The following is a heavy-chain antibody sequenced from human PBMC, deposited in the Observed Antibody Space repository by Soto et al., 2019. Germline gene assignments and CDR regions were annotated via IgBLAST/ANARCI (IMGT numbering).Heavy chain of an antibody. D-gene: IGHD5-18*01. CDR1: GFTLSMSA. V-gene: IGHV3-23*01. J-gene: IGHJ3*01. CDR3: DKDRGITVTAGDAFDV. CDR2: ISDSGDRT. Sequence: PGGSLRLSCASSGFTLSMSAVNWVRQAPGKGLEWVSYISDSGDRTYYADSVKGRFTISRDRSKNTVSLQMDSLRAEDTAVYYCDKDRGITVTAGDAFDVWGQGTKVTVSS.